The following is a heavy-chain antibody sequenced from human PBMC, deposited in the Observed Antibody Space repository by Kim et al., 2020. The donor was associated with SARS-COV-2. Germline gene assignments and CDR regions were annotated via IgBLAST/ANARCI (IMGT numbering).Heavy chain of an antibody. CDR2: IGSSGSII. D-gene: IGHD3-10*01. CDR3: ARRGGYYYGMDV. CDR1: GFTFSSYE. Sequence: GGSLRLSCAASGFTFSSYEMNWVRQAPGKGLEWVSYIGSSGSIIYYADSVKGRFTISRDNAKNSLYLQMNSLRAEDTAVYYCARRGGYYYGMDVWGQGTTVTVSS. J-gene: IGHJ6*02. V-gene: IGHV3-48*03.